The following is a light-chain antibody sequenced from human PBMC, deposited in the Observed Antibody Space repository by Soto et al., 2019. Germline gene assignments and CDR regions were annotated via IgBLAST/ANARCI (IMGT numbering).Light chain of an antibody. CDR3: GADHGSGSNFPRV. CDR1: SGYSNYK. J-gene: IGLJ2*01. V-gene: IGLV9-49*01. CDR2: VGTGGIVG. Sequence: LVLTQPPSASASLGASVTLTCTLSSGYSNYKVDWYQQRPGKGPRFVMRVGTGGIVGSKGDGIPDRFSVLGSGLNRYLTIKNIQEEDESDYHCGADHGSGSNFPRVFGGGTKVTVL.